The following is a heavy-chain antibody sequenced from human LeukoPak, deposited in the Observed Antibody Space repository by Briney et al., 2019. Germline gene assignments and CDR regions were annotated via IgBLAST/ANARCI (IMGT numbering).Heavy chain of an antibody. Sequence: SETLSLTCTVSGGSISSGDYYWSWIRQPPGKGLEWIGYIYSGSTYYNPSLKSRVTISVDTSKNQFSLKLSSVTAADTAVYYCASRIAGATKANAFDIWGQGTMVTVSS. D-gene: IGHD1-26*01. V-gene: IGHV4-30-4*08. CDR2: IYSGST. CDR3: ASRIAGATKANAFDI. CDR1: GGSISSGDYY. J-gene: IGHJ3*02.